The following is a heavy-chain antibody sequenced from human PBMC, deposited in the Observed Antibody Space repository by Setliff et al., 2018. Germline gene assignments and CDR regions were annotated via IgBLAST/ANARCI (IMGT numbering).Heavy chain of an antibody. CDR2: IYYRGDT. CDR3: ARTGTYRYFDY. J-gene: IGHJ4*02. V-gene: IGHV4-39*01. D-gene: IGHD1-1*01. CDR1: GGSISSGVYY. Sequence: SETLSLTCTVSGGSISSGVYYWAWIRQPPGKGLEWIGRIYYRGDTYYNASLKSRLTLSVDTSKNLVSLNLRSVTAADTAVYYCARTGTYRYFDYWGQGTQVTVSS.